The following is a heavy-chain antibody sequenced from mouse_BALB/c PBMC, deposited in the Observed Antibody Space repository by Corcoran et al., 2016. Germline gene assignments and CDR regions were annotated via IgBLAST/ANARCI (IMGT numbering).Heavy chain of an antibody. J-gene: IGHJ1*01. Sequence: QIQLQQSGPELVKPGASVKISCKASGYTFTDYYINWVKQKPGQGLEWIGWIYPGSGNTKYNEKFKGKATLTVDTSSSTAYMQLSSLTSEDTAVYFCAREDDYRYFDVWGAGTTVTVSS. CDR2: IYPGSGNT. D-gene: IGHD2-3*01. V-gene: IGHV1-84*02. CDR1: GYTFTDYY. CDR3: AREDDYRYFDV.